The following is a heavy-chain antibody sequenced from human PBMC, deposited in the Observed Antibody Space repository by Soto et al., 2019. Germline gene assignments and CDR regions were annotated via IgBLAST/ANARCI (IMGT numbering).Heavy chain of an antibody. Sequence: SSETLSLTCAVSGGSITYNNWWSFVRQPPGKGLEWIGEIYHSGSTNYNPSLKSRVTISVDKSNNQFSLKLSSVTAADTAVYYCARASTYSSNVRHFDYWGQGTLVTVSS. CDR2: IYHSGST. D-gene: IGHD6-13*01. J-gene: IGHJ4*02. V-gene: IGHV4-4*02. CDR3: ARASTYSSNVRHFDY. CDR1: GGSITYNNW.